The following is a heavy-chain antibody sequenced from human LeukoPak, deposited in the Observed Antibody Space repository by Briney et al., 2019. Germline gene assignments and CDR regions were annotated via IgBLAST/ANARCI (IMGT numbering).Heavy chain of an antibody. Sequence: PGGSLRLSCAASGFNFNSYALSWVRQAPGKGLECVSGISGSGGATKYADSVEGRLTISRDNAKNTLYLQMNSLRAEDTAIYYCAKGIESSGTYYTSFDYWGQGTLVTVSS. CDR3: AKGIESSGTYYTSFDY. V-gene: IGHV3-23*01. CDR1: GFNFNSYA. J-gene: IGHJ4*02. CDR2: ISGSGGAT. D-gene: IGHD1-26*01.